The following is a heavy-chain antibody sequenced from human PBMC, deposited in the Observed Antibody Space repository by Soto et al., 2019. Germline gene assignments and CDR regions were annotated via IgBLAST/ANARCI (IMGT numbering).Heavy chain of an antibody. CDR1: GGSISSYY. CDR3: ARELRITMVRGVKDVYMDV. V-gene: IGHV4-4*08. D-gene: IGHD3-10*01. J-gene: IGHJ6*03. Sequence: QVQLQESGPGLVKPSETLSLTCTVSGGSISSYYWSWIRQPPGKGLEWIGYIYYSGSTNYNPSLNSRVTISIDTTKHQFSLMRSSVTAADTAVYYCARELRITMVRGVKDVYMDVWGKGTTVTVSS. CDR2: IYYSGST.